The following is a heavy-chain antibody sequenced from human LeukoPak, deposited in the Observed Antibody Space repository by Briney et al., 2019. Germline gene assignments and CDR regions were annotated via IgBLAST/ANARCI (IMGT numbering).Heavy chain of an antibody. CDR3: ARDRDFGVGNWFDP. CDR1: GFTFDDYA. Sequence: GGSLRLSCAASGFTFDDYAMHWVRQAPGKGLEWVSSISRSSSYIYYADSMKGRFTISRDDAKNSLSLQMNSLRAEDTAVYYCARDRDFGVGNWFDPWGQGVLVTVSA. J-gene: IGHJ5*02. D-gene: IGHD3-3*01. CDR2: ISRSSSYI. V-gene: IGHV3-21*01.